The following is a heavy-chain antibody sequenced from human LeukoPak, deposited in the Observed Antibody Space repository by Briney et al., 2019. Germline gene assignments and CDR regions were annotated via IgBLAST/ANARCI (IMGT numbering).Heavy chain of an antibody. CDR1: GGSISSGGYY. J-gene: IGHJ4*02. Sequence: PSETLSLTCTVSGGSISSGGYYWSWIRQHPGKGLEWIGYIYYSGSTYYNPSLKSRVTISVDTSKNQFSLKLSSVTAADTAVYYCARGGKYYYGSGSYSLGYWGQGTLVTVSS. D-gene: IGHD3-10*01. CDR3: ARGGKYYYGSGSYSLGY. V-gene: IGHV4-31*03. CDR2: IYYSGST.